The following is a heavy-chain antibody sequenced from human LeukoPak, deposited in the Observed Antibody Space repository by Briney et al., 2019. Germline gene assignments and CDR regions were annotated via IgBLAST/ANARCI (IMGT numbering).Heavy chain of an antibody. Sequence: LSLTCTVSGGSISSSSYYWGWIRQPPGKGLEWVSYISSSSSYTNYADSVKGRFTISRDNAKNSLYLQMNSLRAEDTAVYHCARDRYCSGGSCYGWFDPWGQGTLVTVSS. J-gene: IGHJ5*02. CDR1: GGSISSSSYY. V-gene: IGHV3-11*06. CDR3: ARDRYCSGGSCYGWFDP. CDR2: ISSSSSYT. D-gene: IGHD2-15*01.